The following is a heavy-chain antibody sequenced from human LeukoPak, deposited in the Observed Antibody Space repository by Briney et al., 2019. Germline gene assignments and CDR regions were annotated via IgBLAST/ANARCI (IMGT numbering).Heavy chain of an antibody. V-gene: IGHV3-9*03. D-gene: IGHD6-19*01. CDR3: AKDMGSSGWYYFDY. CDR2: ISWNSGSI. J-gene: IGHJ4*02. CDR1: GFTFDDYA. Sequence: PGGSLRLSCAASGFTFDDYAMHWVRQAPGKGLEWVSGISWNSGSIGYADSVKGRFTISRDNAKNSLYLQMNSLRAEDMALYYCAKDMGSSGWYYFDYWGQGTPVTVSS.